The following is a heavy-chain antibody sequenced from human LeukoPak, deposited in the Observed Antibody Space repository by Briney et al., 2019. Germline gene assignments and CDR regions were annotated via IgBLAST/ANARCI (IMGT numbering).Heavy chain of an antibody. V-gene: IGHV3-7*01. D-gene: IGHD3-22*01. CDR2: IKQDGSEK. CDR3: ARQYRHCGSSGYYYKYAFDI. Sequence: GGSLRLSCAASGFTFSSYWMSWVRQAPGKGLEWVANIKQDGSEKYYVDSVKGRFTISRDNAKNSLYLQMNSLRAEDTAVYYCARQYRHCGSSGYYYKYAFDIWGQGTMVTVSS. J-gene: IGHJ3*02. CDR1: GFTFSSYW.